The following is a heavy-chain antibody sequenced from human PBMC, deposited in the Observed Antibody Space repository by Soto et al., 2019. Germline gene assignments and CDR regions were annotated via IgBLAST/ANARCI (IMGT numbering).Heavy chain of an antibody. D-gene: IGHD2-15*01. Sequence: QVQLQESGPGLVKPSQTLSLTCTVSGGSMNSGGYCWNWIRQHPGEGLEWIGCISYGGTTSYNPSLKSRVTLSVDTSKNQFSLKLSSVTAADTAGYYCSRGILVWGQGTLITVAS. J-gene: IGHJ4*02. CDR2: ISYGGTT. CDR3: SRGILV. CDR1: GGSMNSGGYC. V-gene: IGHV4-31*03.